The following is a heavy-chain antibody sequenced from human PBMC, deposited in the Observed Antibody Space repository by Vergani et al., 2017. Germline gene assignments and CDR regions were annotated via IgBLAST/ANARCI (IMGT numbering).Heavy chain of an antibody. J-gene: IGHJ6*02. CDR3: AKGGFDYDSSGYSYYGMDV. V-gene: IGHV3-30*02. Sequence: VESGGGLVQPGGSLRLSCAASGFTFSSYGMHWVRQAPGKGLEWVAFIRYDGSNKYYADSVKGRFTISRDNSKNTLYLQMNSLRAEDTAVYYCAKGGFDYDSSGYSYYGMDVWGQGTTVTVSS. CDR2: IRYDGSNK. D-gene: IGHD3-22*01. CDR1: GFTFSSYG.